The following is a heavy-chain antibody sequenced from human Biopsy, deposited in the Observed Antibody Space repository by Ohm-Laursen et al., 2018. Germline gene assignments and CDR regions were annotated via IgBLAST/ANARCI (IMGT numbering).Heavy chain of an antibody. D-gene: IGHD6-13*01. CDR1: GGSISSDY. Sequence: GTLSLTCTVSGGSISSDYWSWIRQPPGKGLEWIGYISNRGSTNYNPSLRGLVTISTDTSTNQFSLKVRSVTAADTAMYYCAGATSGTSLYDPWGQGTLVTVSS. J-gene: IGHJ5*02. CDR3: AGATSGTSLYDP. CDR2: ISNRGST. V-gene: IGHV4-59*12.